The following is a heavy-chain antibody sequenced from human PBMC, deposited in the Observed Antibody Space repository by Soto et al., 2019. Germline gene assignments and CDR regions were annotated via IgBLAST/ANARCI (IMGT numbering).Heavy chain of an antibody. D-gene: IGHD1-26*01. J-gene: IGHJ4*02. CDR1: GGSXSNYY. CDR2: IYYSGST. V-gene: IGHV4-59*08. Sequence: SETLSLTCTVSGGSXSNYYWSWIRQPPGKRLEWIGYIYYSGSTNYNPSLKSRVTISVDTSKNQFSLKLSSVTTADTAVYYCASSGGVGDTLANWGQGTLVTVSS. CDR3: ASSGGVGDTLAN.